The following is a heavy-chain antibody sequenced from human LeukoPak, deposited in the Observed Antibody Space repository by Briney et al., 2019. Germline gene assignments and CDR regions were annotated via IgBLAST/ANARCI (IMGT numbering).Heavy chain of an antibody. CDR3: ARVVVPIYIAAGDY. J-gene: IGHJ4*02. CDR2: INPNSGGT. CDR1: GYTFTGYY. D-gene: IGHD6-13*01. Sequence: ASVKVSCKASGYTFTGYYMHWVRQAPGQGLEWMGWINPNSGGTNYAQKFQGRVTMTRDTSISTAYMELSRLRSDDTAVYYCARVVVPIYIAAGDYWGQGTLVTVSS. V-gene: IGHV1-2*02.